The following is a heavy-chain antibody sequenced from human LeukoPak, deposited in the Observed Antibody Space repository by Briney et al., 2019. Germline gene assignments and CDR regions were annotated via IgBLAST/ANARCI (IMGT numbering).Heavy chain of an antibody. CDR3: AREQGFGEFQLPSPFDY. CDR2: ISSGSGYF. CDR1: GFTFSSYS. V-gene: IGHV3-21*01. D-gene: IGHD3-10*01. Sequence: GALRLSCAASGFTFSSYSMNWVRQAPGKGLEWVSYISSGSGYFYYADSVKGRFTISRDNAKNSLYLQMNSLRAEDTAVYYCAREQGFGEFQLPSPFDYWGQGTLVTVSS. J-gene: IGHJ4*02.